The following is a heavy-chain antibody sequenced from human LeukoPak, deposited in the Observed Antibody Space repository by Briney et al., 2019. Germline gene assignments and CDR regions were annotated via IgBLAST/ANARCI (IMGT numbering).Heavy chain of an antibody. Sequence: ASVKVSCKASVYTFTSYDINWVRQATGQGLEWMGWMSPNSGSTYYAQKFQGRVTMTRNTSISTAYMELSSLRSDETAVYYCARGPSGFKDYYMDVWGKGTTVTVSS. CDR3: ARGPSGFKDYYMDV. CDR2: MSPNSGST. V-gene: IGHV1-8*01. J-gene: IGHJ6*03. D-gene: IGHD1-26*01. CDR1: VYTFTSYD.